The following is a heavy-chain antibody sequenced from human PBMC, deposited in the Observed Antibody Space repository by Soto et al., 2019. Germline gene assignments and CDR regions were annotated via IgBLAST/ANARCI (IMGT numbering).Heavy chain of an antibody. Sequence: EVQLLESGGGLVQPGGSLRLSCAASGFTFSSYAMSWVRQAPGKGLEWVSAISGSGGSTYYADSVKGRFTISRDNSKNKLYLQMNSLRAEDTAVYYCAKGDGDYGGNSCFDYWGQGTLVTVSS. CDR3: AKGDGDYGGNSCFDY. D-gene: IGHD4-17*01. V-gene: IGHV3-23*01. J-gene: IGHJ4*02. CDR2: ISGSGGST. CDR1: GFTFSSYA.